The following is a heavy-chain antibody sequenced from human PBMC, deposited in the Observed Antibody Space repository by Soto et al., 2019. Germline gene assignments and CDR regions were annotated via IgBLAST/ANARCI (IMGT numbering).Heavy chain of an antibody. J-gene: IGHJ5*02. D-gene: IGHD6-6*01. CDR2: IYHSGST. Sequence: SETLSLTCAVSGGSISSSNWWSWLRQPPGKGLEWVGEIYHSGSTNYNPSLKSRVTISVDKSKNQFSLKLSSVTAADTAVYYCARDSSSSYSGWFDPWGQGTLVTVSS. V-gene: IGHV4-4*02. CDR1: GGSISSSNW. CDR3: ARDSSSSYSGWFDP.